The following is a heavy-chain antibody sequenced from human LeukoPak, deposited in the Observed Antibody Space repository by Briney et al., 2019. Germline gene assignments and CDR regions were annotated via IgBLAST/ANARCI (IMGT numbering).Heavy chain of an antibody. Sequence: GASVKVSCKASGGTFSSYAISWVRQAPGQGLEWMGGIIPIFGTANYAQKFQGRVTITTDESTSTAYMELSSLRSEDTAAYYCAGSVSVGAVYYYYYYMDVWGKGTTVTVSS. CDR1: GGTFSSYA. J-gene: IGHJ6*03. CDR3: AGSVSVGAVYYYYYYMDV. D-gene: IGHD1-26*01. CDR2: IIPIFGTA. V-gene: IGHV1-69*05.